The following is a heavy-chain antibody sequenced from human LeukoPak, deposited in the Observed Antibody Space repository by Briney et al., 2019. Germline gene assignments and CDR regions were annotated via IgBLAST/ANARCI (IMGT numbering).Heavy chain of an antibody. J-gene: IGHJ4*02. CDR3: ARGGSMVRGVL. D-gene: IGHD3-10*01. V-gene: IGHV3-53*01. Sequence: GGSLRLSCAVSGFTVSSDLMNWVRQAPGKGLEWVSAMNSGGDTYYADSVKGRFIISRDKSRNTLYLQMNSLRVDDTAVYYCARGGSMVRGVLWGQGTLVTVSS. CDR2: MNSGGDT. CDR1: GFTVSSDL.